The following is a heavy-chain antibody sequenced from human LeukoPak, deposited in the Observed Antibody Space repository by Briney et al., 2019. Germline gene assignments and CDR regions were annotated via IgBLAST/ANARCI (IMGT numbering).Heavy chain of an antibody. CDR1: GGSINSYY. CDR3: ATELRYCSSTSCPNWFDP. D-gene: IGHD2-2*01. CDR2: IYTSGST. J-gene: IGHJ5*02. Sequence: SETLSLTCTVSGGSINSYYWSWIRQPAGKGLEWIGRIYTSGSTNYNPSPKSRVTMSVDTSKNQFSLKLSSVTAADTAVYYCATELRYCSSTSCPNWFDPWGQGTLVTVSS. V-gene: IGHV4-4*07.